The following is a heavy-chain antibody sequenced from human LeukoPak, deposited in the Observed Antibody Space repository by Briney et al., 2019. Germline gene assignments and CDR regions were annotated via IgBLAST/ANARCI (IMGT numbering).Heavy chain of an antibody. J-gene: IGHJ5*02. D-gene: IGHD3-10*01. V-gene: IGHV1-69*05. CDR1: GGTFSSYA. CDR2: IIPIFGTA. Sequence: SVKVSCKASGGTFSSYAISWVRQAPGQGLEWMGRIIPIFGTANYAQKFQGRVRITTDESTSTAYMELSSLRSEDTAVYYCARDPSGLLWFGEFQNWFDPWGPGTLVTVSS. CDR3: ARDPSGLLWFGEFQNWFDP.